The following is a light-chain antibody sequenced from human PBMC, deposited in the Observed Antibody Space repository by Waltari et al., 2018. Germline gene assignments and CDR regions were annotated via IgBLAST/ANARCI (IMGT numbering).Light chain of an antibody. CDR1: QSINSNH. Sequence: EVVLTQSPGTLSLSPGERATLSCRASQSINSNHLAWYQQKPGQGPRLLIYGASSRATCIPDRFSGSGSGTDFTLTITRLEPEDFAVYYCQQFGRSPTTFGQGTKLEIE. CDR3: QQFGRSPTT. J-gene: IGKJ2*01. V-gene: IGKV3-20*01. CDR2: GAS.